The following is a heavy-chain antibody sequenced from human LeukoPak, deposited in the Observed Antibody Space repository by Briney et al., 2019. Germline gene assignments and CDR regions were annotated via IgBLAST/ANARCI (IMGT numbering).Heavy chain of an antibody. Sequence: SETLSLTCTVSGGSISSYYWSWIRQPPGKGLEWIGYVYYSGSTNYHPSLKSRATISVDTSKNQFSLKLSSVTAADTAVYYCARRGSIAAAYDYWGQGTLVTVSS. CDR3: ARRGSIAAAYDY. V-gene: IGHV4-59*08. CDR2: VYYSGST. J-gene: IGHJ4*02. D-gene: IGHD6-13*01. CDR1: GGSISSYY.